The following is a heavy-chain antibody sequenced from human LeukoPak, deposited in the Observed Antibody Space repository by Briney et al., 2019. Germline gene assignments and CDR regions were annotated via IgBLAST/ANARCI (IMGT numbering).Heavy chain of an antibody. CDR2: IVSDGEST. J-gene: IGHJ6*03. CDR1: GFTFDDYA. CDR3: AKDGTRGYSSTGYYMDA. Sequence: GGSLRLSCAASGFTFDDYAMHWVRQAPGKGLEWVALIVSDGESTYYAASVRGRFTISRDNSNNSLYLQMNSLKADDTAIYYCAKDGTRGYSSTGYYMDAWGKGTTVIVSS. V-gene: IGHV3-43D*04. D-gene: IGHD6-19*01.